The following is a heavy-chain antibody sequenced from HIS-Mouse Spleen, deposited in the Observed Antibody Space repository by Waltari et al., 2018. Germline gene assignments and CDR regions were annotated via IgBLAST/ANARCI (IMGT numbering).Heavy chain of an antibody. D-gene: IGHD6-13*01. CDR2: INHSGST. CDR3: ARGLVLQLVLDY. Sequence: QVQLQQWGAGLLKPSETLSLTCAVYGGSFSGYYWSWIRQPPGKGLEWIGEINHSGSTNYNPSRKSRFTISVDTAKTQFSLKLSSVTAADTAVYYCARGLVLQLVLDYWGQGTLVTVSS. CDR1: GGSFSGYY. J-gene: IGHJ4*02. V-gene: IGHV4-34*01.